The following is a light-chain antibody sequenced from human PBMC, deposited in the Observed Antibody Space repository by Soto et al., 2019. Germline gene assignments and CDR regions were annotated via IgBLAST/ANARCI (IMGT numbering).Light chain of an antibody. CDR2: GAS. CDR3: QQYNNWPPSIT. Sequence: ESVVTQSPATLSLSPGERATLFCRASQSVSSNLAWYQQKPGQAPRLLIYGASTRATGIPARFSGSGSGTEFTLTISSLQSEDFAVYYCQQYNNWPPSITFGQGTRLEIK. J-gene: IGKJ5*01. V-gene: IGKV3-15*01. CDR1: QSVSSN.